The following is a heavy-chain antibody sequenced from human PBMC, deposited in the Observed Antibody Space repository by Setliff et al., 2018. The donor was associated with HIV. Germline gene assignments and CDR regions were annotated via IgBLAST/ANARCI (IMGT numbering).Heavy chain of an antibody. CDR2: IYHSGST. Sequence: TSETLSLTCAVSGYSISSGYYWGWIRQPPGKGLEWIGTIYHSGSTYYNPSLKSRLTISVDTSKNQFSLKLNSVTAADTAVYYCARVRGSSGWYVFDYWGQGTQVTVPQ. D-gene: IGHD6-19*01. V-gene: IGHV4-38-2*01. CDR3: ARVRGSSGWYVFDY. CDR1: GYSISSGYY. J-gene: IGHJ4*02.